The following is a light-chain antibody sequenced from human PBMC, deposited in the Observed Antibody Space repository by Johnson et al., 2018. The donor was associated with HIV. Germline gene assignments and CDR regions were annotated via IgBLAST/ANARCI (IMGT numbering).Light chain of an antibody. J-gene: IGLJ1*01. CDR2: ENN. CDR3: GTWDSSLSAGRV. V-gene: IGLV1-51*02. CDR1: SFNIGNNS. Sequence: QSVLTQPPSVSAAPGQKVTISCSGSSFNIGNNSVSWYQQLPGTAPKLLIYENNKRPSGIPYRFSGSKSGTSATLGITGLQTGDEADYYCGTWDSSLSAGRVFGTGTKVTVL.